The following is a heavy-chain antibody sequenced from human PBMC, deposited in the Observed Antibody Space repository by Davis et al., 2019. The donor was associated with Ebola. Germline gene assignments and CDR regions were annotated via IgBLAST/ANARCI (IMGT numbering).Heavy chain of an antibody. CDR1: GASISSRSYY. CDR2: IYTSGST. D-gene: IGHD3-22*01. CDR3: ARELQYYDTNGYILDY. V-gene: IGHV4-61*09. J-gene: IGHJ4*02. Sequence: PSETLSLTCTVSGASISSRSYYWSWIRQPAGKGLEWIGHIYTSGSTNYNPSLKSRVIISVDTSKNQFSLKLSSVTAADTAVYYCARELQYYDTNGYILDYWGQGTLVTVSS.